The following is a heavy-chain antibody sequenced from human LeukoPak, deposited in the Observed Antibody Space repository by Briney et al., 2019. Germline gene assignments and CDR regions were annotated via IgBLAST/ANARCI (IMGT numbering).Heavy chain of an antibody. CDR3: ASMVRGVILGPNYYAYYMDV. CDR2: IYYIGST. CDR1: GASISSSGFY. Sequence: SETLSLTCTVSGASISSSGFYWGWIRQPPGKGLEWIGNIYYIGSTYYKPSLKSRVTISVDTSKNQFSLNLSSVTAADTAVYYCASMVRGVILGPNYYAYYMDVWGKGATVTVSS. V-gene: IGHV4-39*01. J-gene: IGHJ6*03. D-gene: IGHD3-10*01.